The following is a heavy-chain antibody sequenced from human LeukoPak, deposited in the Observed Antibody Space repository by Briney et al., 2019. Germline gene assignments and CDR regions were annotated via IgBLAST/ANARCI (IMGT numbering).Heavy chain of an antibody. CDR1: GFTFSGSA. CDR3: TRDCGGDCYDNY. V-gene: IGHV3-73*01. Sequence: GGSLRLSCAASGFTFSGSAMHWVRQAPGRGLEWVGRIRSKANSYATAYAASVKGRFTISRDDSKNTAYLQMNSLKTEDTAVYYCTRDCGGDCYDNYWGQGTLVTVSS. CDR2: IRSKANSYAT. J-gene: IGHJ4*02. D-gene: IGHD2-21*02.